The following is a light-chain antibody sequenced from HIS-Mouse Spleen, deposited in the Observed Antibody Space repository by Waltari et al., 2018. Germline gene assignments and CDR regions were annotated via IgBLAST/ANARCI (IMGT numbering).Light chain of an antibody. CDR1: NLGSKS. J-gene: IGLJ2*01. CDR2: DDS. V-gene: IGLV3-21*02. CDR3: QVWDSSSDHVV. Sequence: SYVLTQPPSVSVAPGQTARITCGGNNLGSKSVHWYQQKPGQDPVLVVYDDSDRPSGIPERCSGSNSGNTATLTISRVEAGDEADYYCQVWDSSSDHVVFGGGTKLTVL.